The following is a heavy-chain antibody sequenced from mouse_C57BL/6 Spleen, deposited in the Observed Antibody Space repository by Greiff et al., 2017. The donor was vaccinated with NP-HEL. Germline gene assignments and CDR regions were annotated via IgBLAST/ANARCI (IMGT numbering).Heavy chain of an antibody. V-gene: IGHV14-1*01. D-gene: IGHD1-1*01. J-gene: IGHJ2*01. CDR1: GFNIKDYY. CDR3: TKDYGSSWPYFDY. CDR2: IDPEDGDT. Sequence: EVQLQQSGAELVRPGASVKLSCTASGFNIKDYYMHWVKQRPEQGLEWIGRIDPEDGDTEYAPKFQGKATMTADTSSNTAYLQLSSLTSEDTAVYYCTKDYGSSWPYFDYWGQGTTLTVSS.